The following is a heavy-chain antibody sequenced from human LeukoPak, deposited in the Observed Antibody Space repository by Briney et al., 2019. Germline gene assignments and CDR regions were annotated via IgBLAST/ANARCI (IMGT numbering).Heavy chain of an antibody. CDR3: ARGRVLLNYFDS. V-gene: IGHV3-64*01. Sequence: GGSLRLSCAASGFTFSSYAMYWVRQTPAKGLEYVSAISNTGGSTYYATSVEDRFTISRDNSKNTVYLQMGSLTPADMGVYYCARGRVLLNYFDSWGQGTLVTVSS. CDR1: GFTFSSYA. CDR2: ISNTGGST. J-gene: IGHJ4*02.